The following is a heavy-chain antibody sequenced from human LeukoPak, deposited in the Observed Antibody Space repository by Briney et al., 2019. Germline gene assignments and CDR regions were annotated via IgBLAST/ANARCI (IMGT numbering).Heavy chain of an antibody. CDR2: ISSSSSYI. V-gene: IGHV3-21*01. CDR3: ARKGGCSGGSCYSRANYYYYYMDV. Sequence: GGSLRLSCAASGFTFSTSGVSWVRQAPGKGLEWVSSISSSSSYIYYADSVKGRFTISRDNAKNSLYLQMNSLRAEDTAVYYCARKGGCSGGSCYSRANYYYYYMDVWGKGTTVTVSS. D-gene: IGHD2-15*01. CDR1: GFTFSTSG. J-gene: IGHJ6*03.